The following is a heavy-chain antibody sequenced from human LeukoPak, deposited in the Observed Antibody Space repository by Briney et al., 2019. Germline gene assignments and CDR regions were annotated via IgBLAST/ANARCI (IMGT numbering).Heavy chain of an antibody. D-gene: IGHD5-12*01. CDR2: LYTSGGT. Sequence: SETLSLNCTVSGSSISGYYWSWIRQPAGKGLEWIGRLYTSGGTNYNPSLRSRVTMSIDTSKNQFSLQLSSVTAADTAVYYCATYSGYGDYYYMDVWGKGTTVTVSS. CDR3: ATYSGYGDYYYMDV. V-gene: IGHV4-4*07. J-gene: IGHJ6*03. CDR1: GSSISGYY.